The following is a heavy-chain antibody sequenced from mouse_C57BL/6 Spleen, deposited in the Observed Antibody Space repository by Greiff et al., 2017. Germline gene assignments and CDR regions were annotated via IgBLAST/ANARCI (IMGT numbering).Heavy chain of an antibody. Sequence: EVQLVESGGGLVKPGGSLKLSCAASGFTFSSYAMSWVRQTPEKRLEWVATISDGGSYTYYPDNVKGRFTISRDNAKNTLYLQMSSLKSEDTAMYYCARPLDSSGYWFAYWGQGTLVTVSA. CDR2: ISDGGSYT. CDR3: ARPLDSSGYWFAY. V-gene: IGHV5-4*01. J-gene: IGHJ3*01. D-gene: IGHD3-2*02. CDR1: GFTFSSYA.